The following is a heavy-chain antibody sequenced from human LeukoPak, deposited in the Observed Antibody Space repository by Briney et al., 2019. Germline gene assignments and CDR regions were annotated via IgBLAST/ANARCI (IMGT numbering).Heavy chain of an antibody. D-gene: IGHD5-24*01. Sequence: PGGSLRLSCTASGFTFGDYAMSWFRQAPGKGLEWVGFIRSKAYGGTTEYAASVKGRFTISRDDSKSIAYLQMNSLKTEDTAVYYCTSRTRRDGYKDWGQGTLVTVSS. CDR3: TSRTRRDGYKD. CDR2: IRSKAYGGTT. CDR1: GFTFGDYA. J-gene: IGHJ4*02. V-gene: IGHV3-49*03.